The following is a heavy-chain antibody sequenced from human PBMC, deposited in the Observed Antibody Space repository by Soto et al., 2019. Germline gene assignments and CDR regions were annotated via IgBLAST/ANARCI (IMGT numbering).Heavy chain of an antibody. CDR3: APSPGHYHASRGYRNYGLDV. V-gene: IGHV1-69*06. D-gene: IGHD3-22*01. CDR2: IIPIFGTA. CDR1: GGTFSSYA. Sequence: ASVKVSCKASGGTFSSYAISWVRQAPGQGLEWMGGIIPIFGTANYAQKFQGRVTITADKSTSTAYMELSSLRSEDTAVYYCAPSPGHYHASRGYRNYGLDVWGQGTTVTVSS. J-gene: IGHJ6*02.